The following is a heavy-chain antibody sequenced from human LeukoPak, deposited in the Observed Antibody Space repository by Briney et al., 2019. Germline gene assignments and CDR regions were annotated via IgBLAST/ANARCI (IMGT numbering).Heavy chain of an antibody. CDR1: GYTFTSCD. Sequence: ASVKVSCKASGYTFTSCDINWVRQATGQGLEWMGWMNPNSGNTGYAQKFQGRVTMTRNTSISTAYMELSSLRSEDTAVYYCVAQGYNWNAYESLGYFDYWGQGTLVTVPS. V-gene: IGHV1-8*01. J-gene: IGHJ4*02. CDR3: VAQGYNWNAYESLGYFDY. D-gene: IGHD1-20*01. CDR2: MNPNSGNT.